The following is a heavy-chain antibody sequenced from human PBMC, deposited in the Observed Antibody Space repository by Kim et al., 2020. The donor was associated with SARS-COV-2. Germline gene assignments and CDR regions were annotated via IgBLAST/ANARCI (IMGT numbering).Heavy chain of an antibody. V-gene: IGHV3-30*03. D-gene: IGHD4-17*01. CDR3: ARVLATVTLPDY. Sequence: YYADSVKGRLTISRDNSKNTLYLQINSLRAEDTAVYYCARVLATVTLPDYWGQGTLVTVSS. J-gene: IGHJ4*02.